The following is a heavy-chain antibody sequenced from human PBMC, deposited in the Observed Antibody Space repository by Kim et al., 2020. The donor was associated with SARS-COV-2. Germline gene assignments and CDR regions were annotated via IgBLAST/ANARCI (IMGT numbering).Heavy chain of an antibody. CDR2: INHSGST. D-gene: IGHD3-9*01. J-gene: IGHJ6*02. V-gene: IGHV4-34*01. CDR1: GGSFSGYY. CDR3: ARRAPDYYDILTGVSVGGMDV. Sequence: SDTLSLTCAVYGGSFSGYYWSGIRQPPGKGMEWIGEINHSGSTNYNPSLKSRVTISVDTSKNQFSLKLSSVTAADTAVYYCARRAPDYYDILTGVSVGGMDVWGQGNTVTVSS.